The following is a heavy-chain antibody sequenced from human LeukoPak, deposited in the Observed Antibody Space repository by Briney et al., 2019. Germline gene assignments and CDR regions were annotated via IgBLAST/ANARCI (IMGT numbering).Heavy chain of an antibody. D-gene: IGHD3-10*01. V-gene: IGHV1-69*06. CDR3: ASITMVRGVIPYNWFDP. J-gene: IGHJ5*02. CDR2: IIPIFGTA. Sequence: SVKVSCKASGGTFSSYAISWVRQAPVQGLEWRGGIIPIFGTANYAQKFQGRVTITAEKSTSTAYMELSSLRSEDTAVYYCASITMVRGVIPYNWFDPWGQGTLVTVSS. CDR1: GGTFSSYA.